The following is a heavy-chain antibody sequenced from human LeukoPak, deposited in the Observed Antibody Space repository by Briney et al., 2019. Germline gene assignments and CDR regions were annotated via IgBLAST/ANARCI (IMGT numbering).Heavy chain of an antibody. CDR1: GFTFRTYW. CDR2: INSDGSST. V-gene: IGHV3-74*01. Sequence: PGGSLRLSCAASGFTFRTYWMHWVRQAPGKGLMWVSRINSDGSSTSYADSVKGRFTISRDNAKNTLYLQMNSLRAEDTAVYYCARVYHEAFDYWGQGTLVTVSS. J-gene: IGHJ4*02. CDR3: ARVYHEAFDY. D-gene: IGHD2-2*02.